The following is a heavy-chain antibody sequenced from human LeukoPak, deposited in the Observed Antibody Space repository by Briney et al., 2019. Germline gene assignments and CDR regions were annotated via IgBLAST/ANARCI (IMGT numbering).Heavy chain of an antibody. V-gene: IGHV4-39*01. CDR2: IYYSGST. CDR3: ARKARSGSAFDY. J-gene: IGHJ4*02. D-gene: IGHD5-12*01. CDR1: GGSISSSSYY. Sequence: SETLSLTCTVSGGSISSSSYYWGWIRQPPGKGLGWIGSIYYSGSTYYNPSLKSRVTISVDTSKNQFSLKLSSVTAADTAVYYCARKARSGSAFDYWGQGTLVTVSS.